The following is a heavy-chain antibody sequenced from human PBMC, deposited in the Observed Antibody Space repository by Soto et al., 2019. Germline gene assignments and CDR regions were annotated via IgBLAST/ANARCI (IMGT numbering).Heavy chain of an antibody. J-gene: IGHJ3*02. D-gene: IGHD1-26*01. CDR2: TYYRSKWYN. CDR3: ARSAYHRSCWSYSSGSDAFYI. CDR1: GDSVSSDSAT. V-gene: IGHV6-1*01. Sequence: SQTLSLTCAISGDSVSSDSATWNWIRQSPSRGLEWLGRTYYRSKWYNDYAVSVKSRIAITPDTSKNQLSLQLNSVTPEDTAVYYCARSAYHRSCWSYSSGSDAFYIWGQGTMVTVS.